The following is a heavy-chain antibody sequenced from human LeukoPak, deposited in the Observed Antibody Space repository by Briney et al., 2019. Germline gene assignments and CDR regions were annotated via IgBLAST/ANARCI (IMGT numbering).Heavy chain of an antibody. Sequence: TSETLSLICAVSGGSISSGGYSWSWIRQPPGKGLEWIGYIYHSGSTYYNPSLKSRVTISVDRSKNQFSLKLSSVTAADTAVYYCARGVATIFFDYWGQGTLVTVSS. J-gene: IGHJ4*02. D-gene: IGHD5-12*01. CDR3: ARGVATIFFDY. V-gene: IGHV4-30-2*01. CDR1: GGSISSGGYS. CDR2: IYHSGST.